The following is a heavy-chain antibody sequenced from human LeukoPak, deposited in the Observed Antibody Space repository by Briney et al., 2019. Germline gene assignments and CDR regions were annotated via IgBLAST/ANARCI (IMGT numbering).Heavy chain of an antibody. CDR1: GGSISSYY. Sequence: SETLSLTCTVSGGSISSYYWSWIRQPPGKGLEWIGNIYYSGSTNYNPSLQSRVAISLDTSKNQFSLKLSSVTAADTAVYYCAREWVYYDLWSETNRYAFDIWGQGTMVTVSS. D-gene: IGHD3-3*01. V-gene: IGHV4-59*01. CDR2: IYYSGST. J-gene: IGHJ3*02. CDR3: AREWVYYDLWSETNRYAFDI.